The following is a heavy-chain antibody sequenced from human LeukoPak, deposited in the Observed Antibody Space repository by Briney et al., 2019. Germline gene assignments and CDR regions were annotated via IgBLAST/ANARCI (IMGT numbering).Heavy chain of an antibody. CDR3: ARGRRLGGKSRGLASPFDY. Sequence: NPSETLSLTCAVYGGSFSGYYWSWIRQPPGKGLEWIGEINHSGSTNYNPSLKSRVTISVDTSKNQFSLKLSSVTAADTAVYYCARGRRLGGKSRGLASPFDYWGQGTPVTVSS. CDR1: GGSFSGYY. D-gene: IGHD6-19*01. J-gene: IGHJ4*02. V-gene: IGHV4-34*01. CDR2: INHSGST.